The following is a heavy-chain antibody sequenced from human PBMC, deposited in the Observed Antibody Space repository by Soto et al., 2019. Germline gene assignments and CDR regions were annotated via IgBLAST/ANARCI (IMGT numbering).Heavy chain of an antibody. CDR1: GYTFNIYG. J-gene: IGHJ4*01. D-gene: IGHD3-22*01. CDR2: ISAFNGKT. V-gene: IGHV1-18*01. Sequence: QIQLVQSGAEVKKPGASVKVSCKASGYTFNIYGINWVRQAPGQGLEWMGWISAFNGKTNYEQNDQGRVTMTTDTSTSTAYVALRSLRSDDTAVYYCARDRVPTSSGFFTFDYWGHGTLVTVSS. CDR3: ARDRVPTSSGFFTFDY.